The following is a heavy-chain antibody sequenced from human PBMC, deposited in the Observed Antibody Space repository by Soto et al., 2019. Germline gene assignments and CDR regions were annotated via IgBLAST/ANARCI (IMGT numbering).Heavy chain of an antibody. CDR3: ARGLITMIIGGLSSLLELYDAFDI. D-gene: IGHD3-22*01. V-gene: IGHV4-31*03. Sequence: SEALSLTCTVSGGSISSGGYYWSWIRQHPGKGLEWIGYIYYSGSTYYNPSLKSRVTISVDTSKNQFSLKLSSVTAADTAVYYCARGLITMIIGGLSSLLELYDAFDIWGQVTIVTVSS. CDR1: GGSISSGGYY. CDR2: IYYSGST. J-gene: IGHJ3*02.